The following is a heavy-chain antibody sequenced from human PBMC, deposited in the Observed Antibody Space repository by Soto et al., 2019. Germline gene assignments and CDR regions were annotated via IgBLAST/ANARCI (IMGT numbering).Heavy chain of an antibody. Sequence: QVQLQESGPGLVKPSQTLSLTCTVSGGSISSGGYYWSWIRQHPGKGLEWIGYIYYSGSTYYNPSLKSRVTISVDTSKNEFSLKLSSVTGADTAVYYCARGFGPSDAFDIWGQGTMVTVSS. CDR2: IYYSGST. V-gene: IGHV4-31*03. J-gene: IGHJ3*02. D-gene: IGHD3-3*01. CDR3: ARGFGPSDAFDI. CDR1: GGSISSGGYY.